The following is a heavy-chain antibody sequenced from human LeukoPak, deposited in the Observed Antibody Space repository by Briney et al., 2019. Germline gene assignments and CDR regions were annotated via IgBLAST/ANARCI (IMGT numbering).Heavy chain of an antibody. J-gene: IGHJ6*03. CDR1: GYTFTSYG. Sequence: ASVKVSCKASGYTFTSYGISWVRQAPGQGLEWMGWISAYNGNTNYAQKLQGRVTMTTDTSTSTAYMELRSLRSDDTAVYYCARATSYYDFWSGYYRDYYYYMDVWGKGTTVTVSS. CDR2: ISAYNGNT. D-gene: IGHD3-3*01. V-gene: IGHV1-18*01. CDR3: ARATSYYDFWSGYYRDYYYYMDV.